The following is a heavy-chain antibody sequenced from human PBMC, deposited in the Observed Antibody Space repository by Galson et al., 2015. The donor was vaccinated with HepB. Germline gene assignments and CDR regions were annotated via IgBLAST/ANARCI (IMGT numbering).Heavy chain of an antibody. CDR2: IWFDGSNK. CDR1: GFTFSSHG. V-gene: IGHV3-33*01. D-gene: IGHD4-17*01. CDR3: VRTYGDYGLGYFDY. J-gene: IGHJ4*02. Sequence: SLRLSCATSGFTFSSHGMHWVRRAPGKGLEWVASIWFDGSNKYYADSVKGRFTISRDNSKNTLYLQMNSLRAEDTAVFYCVRTYGDYGLGYFDYWGQGTLVTVSS.